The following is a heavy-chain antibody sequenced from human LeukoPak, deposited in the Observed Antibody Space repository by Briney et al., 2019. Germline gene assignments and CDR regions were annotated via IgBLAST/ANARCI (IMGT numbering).Heavy chain of an antibody. CDR3: ASGSGSYRTPYYYMDV. Sequence: GGSLRLSCAASGFTVSSNYMSWVRQAPGKGLEWVSVIYSGGSTYYADSVKGRFTISRDNSKNTLYLQMNSLRAEDTAVYYCASGSGSYRTPYYYMDVWGAGTTVTVSS. J-gene: IGHJ6*03. V-gene: IGHV3-53*01. D-gene: IGHD3-10*01. CDR2: IYSGGST. CDR1: GFTVSSNY.